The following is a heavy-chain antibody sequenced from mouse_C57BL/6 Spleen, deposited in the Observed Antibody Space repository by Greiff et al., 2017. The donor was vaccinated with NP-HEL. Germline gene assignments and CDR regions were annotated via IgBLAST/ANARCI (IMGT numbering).Heavy chain of an antibody. Sequence: VQLQQPGAELVKPGASVKLSCKASGYTFTSYWITWVKQRPGQGLEWIGDIYPGSGSTNYNEKFKSKATLTVDTSSSTAYMQLSSLTSEDSAVYYCARGGGIYYDYDYAMDYWGQGTSVTVSS. V-gene: IGHV1-55*01. CDR1: GYTFTSYW. CDR3: ARGGGIYYDYDYAMDY. CDR2: IYPGSGST. D-gene: IGHD2-4*01. J-gene: IGHJ4*01.